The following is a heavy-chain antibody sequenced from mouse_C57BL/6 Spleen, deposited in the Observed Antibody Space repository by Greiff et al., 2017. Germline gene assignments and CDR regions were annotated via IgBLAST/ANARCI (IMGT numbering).Heavy chain of an antibody. Sequence: VQLQQSGPELVKPGASVKLSCKASGYTFTSYDINWVKQRPGQGLEWIGWIYPRDGSTKYNEKFKGKATLTVYTSSSTAYMELHSLTSEDSAVYFCASWKAMDYWGQGTSVTVSS. CDR1: GYTFTSYD. V-gene: IGHV1-85*01. CDR3: ASWKAMDY. J-gene: IGHJ4*01. CDR2: IYPRDGST.